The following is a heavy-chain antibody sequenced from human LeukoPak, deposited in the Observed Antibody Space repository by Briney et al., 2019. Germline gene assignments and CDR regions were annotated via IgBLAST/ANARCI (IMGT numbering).Heavy chain of an antibody. J-gene: IGHJ4*02. CDR3: AKTFTNYYDPC. V-gene: IGHV3-23*01. D-gene: IGHD3-22*01. Sequence: GGSLRLSCAASGFTFTIYAMSWVRQAPGKGLEWVSSIRGSGNSTYYADSVKGRFTISRDNSKNTVYLQMNSLRAEDTAVYYCAKTFTNYYDPCWGQGTLVTVSS. CDR2: IRGSGNST. CDR1: GFTFTIYA.